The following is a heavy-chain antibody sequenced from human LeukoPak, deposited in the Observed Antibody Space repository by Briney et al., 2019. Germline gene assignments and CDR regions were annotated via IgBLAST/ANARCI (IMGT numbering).Heavy chain of an antibody. CDR3: AGRRVLDASFDY. CDR2: IYSGDNT. Sequence: PGGSLRLSCAASGFTVSNNYMSWVRQAPGKGLEWVSVIYSGDNTYYVESVKGRFTISIDNSKNTLFLQMNRLRAEDTAVYYCAGRRVLDASFDYWGQGTLVTVSS. J-gene: IGHJ4*02. D-gene: IGHD3-16*01. CDR1: GFTVSNNY. V-gene: IGHV3-66*02.